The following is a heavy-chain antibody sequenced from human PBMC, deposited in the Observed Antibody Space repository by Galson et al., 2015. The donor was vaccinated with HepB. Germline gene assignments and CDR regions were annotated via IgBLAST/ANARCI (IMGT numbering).Heavy chain of an antibody. CDR2: ISYDGSNK. CDR1: GFTFSNFA. J-gene: IGHJ6*02. D-gene: IGHD3-10*01. V-gene: IGHV3-30*04. CDR3: ARASMVRGVITSYYYYYGMDV. Sequence: SPRLSCAASGFTFSNFAIHWVRQAPGKGLEWVAVISYDGSNKYYADSVRGRFTISRDNSKNTLYLQMNSLRGEDTAVYYCARASMVRGVITSYYYYYGMDVWGQGTTVTVSS.